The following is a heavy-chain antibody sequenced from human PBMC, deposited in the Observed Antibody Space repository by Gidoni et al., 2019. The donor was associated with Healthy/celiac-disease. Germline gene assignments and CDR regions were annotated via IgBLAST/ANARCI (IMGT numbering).Heavy chain of an antibody. CDR2: ISSSSSYI. CDR1: GFTFSSYS. CDR3: ASPSGSSSSAYYYYDMDV. Sequence: EVQLVESGGGLVKPGGSLRLSCAASGFTFSSYSMNWVRQAPGKGLEWVSSISSSSSYIYYADSVKGRFTISRDNAKNSLYLQMNSLRAEDTAVYYCASPSGSSSSAYYYYDMDVWGKGTTVTVSS. J-gene: IGHJ6*03. D-gene: IGHD6-6*01. V-gene: IGHV3-21*01.